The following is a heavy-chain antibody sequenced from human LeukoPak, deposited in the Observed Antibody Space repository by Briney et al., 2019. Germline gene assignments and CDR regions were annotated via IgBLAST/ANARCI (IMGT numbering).Heavy chain of an antibody. CDR2: INYSGST. CDR3: APSIDYERLDY. CDR1: GGSISSGTYY. V-gene: IGHV4-39*01. J-gene: IGHJ4*02. Sequence: SETLSLTCTVSGGSISSGTYYWGWIRQPPGTGLEWIGSINYSGSTYYNPSLKSRVTISVDTSKNQFSLKLNSVTAADTAIYYCAPSIDYERLDYGGQGPLVTVSS. D-gene: IGHD1-1*01.